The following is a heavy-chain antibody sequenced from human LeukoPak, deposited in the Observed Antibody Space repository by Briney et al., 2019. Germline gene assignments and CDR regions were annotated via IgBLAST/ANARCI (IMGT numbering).Heavy chain of an antibody. D-gene: IGHD5-12*01. J-gene: IGHJ6*02. V-gene: IGHV6-1*01. CDR1: GDSVSSNSAA. CDR2: TYYRSKWYN. CDR3: AREMATITDYYYYGMDV. Sequence: SQTLSLTCAISGDSVSSNSAAWNWIRQSPSRGIEWLGRTYYRSKWYNDYAVSVKSRITINPDTSKNQFSLQLNSVTPEDTAVYYCAREMATITDYYYYGMDVWGQGTTVTVSS.